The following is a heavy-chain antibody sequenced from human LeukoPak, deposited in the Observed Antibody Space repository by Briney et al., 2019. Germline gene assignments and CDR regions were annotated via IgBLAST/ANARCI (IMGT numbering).Heavy chain of an antibody. CDR3: AREGWEPPVLAFDI. CDR1: GYSISTGYY. Sequence: SETLSLTCTVSGYSISTGYYWDWIRQPPGKGLELIGHIYYSSTNYNPSLKSRVTISVDTSKSQFSLKLTSVTAADTAVYYCAREGWEPPVLAFDIWGQGTMVTVSS. V-gene: IGHV4-61*01. J-gene: IGHJ3*02. D-gene: IGHD1-26*01. CDR2: IYYSST.